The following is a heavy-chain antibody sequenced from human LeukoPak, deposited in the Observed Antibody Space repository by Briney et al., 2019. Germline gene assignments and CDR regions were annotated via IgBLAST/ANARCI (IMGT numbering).Heavy chain of an antibody. CDR2: IYHSGST. CDR3: ARGWDYYDSSGYAFDI. D-gene: IGHD3-22*01. V-gene: IGHV4-30-2*01. J-gene: IGHJ3*02. Sequence: SETLSLTCAVSGGSISSGGYSRSWIRQPPGKGLEWIGYIYHSGSTYYNPSLKSRVTISVDRSKNQFSLKLSPVTAAAPAVYYCARGWDYYDSSGYAFDIWGQGTMVTVSS. CDR1: GGSISSGGYS.